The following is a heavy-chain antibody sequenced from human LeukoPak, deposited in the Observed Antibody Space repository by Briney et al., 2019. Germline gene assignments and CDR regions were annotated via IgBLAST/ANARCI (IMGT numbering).Heavy chain of an antibody. CDR1: GFTVSSNY. CDR3: VKEVPGSTIYH. D-gene: IGHD5-24*01. Sequence: GGSLRLSCVASGFTVSSNYMSWVRQAPGKGLERVSVIFRGGATYHADSVKGRLTISRDTSKNTVYLQMNSLTAEDTAVYYCVKEVPGSTIYHWGQGTLVTVSS. V-gene: IGHV3-66*01. J-gene: IGHJ5*02. CDR2: IFRGGAT.